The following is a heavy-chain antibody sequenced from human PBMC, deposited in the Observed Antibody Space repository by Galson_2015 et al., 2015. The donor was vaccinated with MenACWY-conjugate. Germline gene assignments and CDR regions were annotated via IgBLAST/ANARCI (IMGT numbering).Heavy chain of an antibody. CDR3: ARAEGATYFDY. V-gene: IGHV3-33*01. J-gene: IGHJ4*02. CDR1: GFTFSSYG. Sequence: SLRLSCAASGFTFSSYGMHWVRQAPGKGLEWVAVIWYDGSNKYYADSVKGRFTISRDNSKNTLYLQMNSLRAEDTAVYYCARAEGATYFDYWGQGTLVTVSS. D-gene: IGHD1-26*01. CDR2: IWYDGSNK.